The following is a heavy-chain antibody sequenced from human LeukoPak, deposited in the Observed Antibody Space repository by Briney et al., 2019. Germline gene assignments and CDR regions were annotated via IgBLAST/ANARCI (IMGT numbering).Heavy chain of an antibody. J-gene: IGHJ3*02. CDR3: AKKNIDYGDYEGAFDI. V-gene: IGHV3-30*18. CDR1: GFTFSSYG. CDR2: ISYDGSNK. Sequence: GRSLRLSCAASGFTFSSYGMHWVRQAPGKGLEWVAVISYDGSNKYYADSVKGRFTISRDNSKNTLYLQMNSLRAEDTAVYYCAKKNIDYGDYEGAFDIRGQGTMVTVSS. D-gene: IGHD4-17*01.